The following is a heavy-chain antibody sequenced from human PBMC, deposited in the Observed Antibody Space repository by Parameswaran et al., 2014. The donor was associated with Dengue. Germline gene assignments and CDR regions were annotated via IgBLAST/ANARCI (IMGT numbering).Heavy chain of an antibody. CDR3: ARAPDLYFHNWFDP. J-gene: IGHJ5*02. CDR2: INAGNGNT. D-gene: IGHD2-8*01. Sequence: WVRQAPGQRLEWMGWINAGNGNTKYSQKFQGRVTVTRDTSASTAYMELSSLRSEDTAVYYCARAPDLYFHNWFDPWGQGTLVTVSS. V-gene: IGHV1-3*01.